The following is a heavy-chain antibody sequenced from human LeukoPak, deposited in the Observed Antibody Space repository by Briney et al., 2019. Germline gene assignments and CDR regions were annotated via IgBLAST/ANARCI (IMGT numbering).Heavy chain of an antibody. V-gene: IGHV3-23*01. CDR3: AKTTTGYSSGRFPGWPVDY. D-gene: IGHD6-19*01. Sequence: GGSLRLSCAASGFTFSSYAMYWVRQAPGKGLEWVSGIFGSGGSTHYADSVKGRFTISRDNSRNTVYLQMNSLRAEDTAVYYCAKTTTGYSSGRFPGWPVDYWGQGTLVTVSS. CDR2: IFGSGGST. J-gene: IGHJ4*02. CDR1: GFTFSSYA.